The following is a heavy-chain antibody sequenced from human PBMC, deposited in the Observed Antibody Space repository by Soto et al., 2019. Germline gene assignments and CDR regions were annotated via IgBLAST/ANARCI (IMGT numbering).Heavy chain of an antibody. CDR2: ISGSGGST. Sequence: PAGSLRLSCAASGFTFSSYAMSWVRQAPGKGLEWVSTISGSGGSTYYADSVKGRFTISRDNSKNTLYLQMNSLRAEDTAVYYCAKVLYDSSGYHDFDYWGQGTMVTVSS. V-gene: IGHV3-23*01. D-gene: IGHD3-22*01. CDR3: AKVLYDSSGYHDFDY. J-gene: IGHJ4*02. CDR1: GFTFSSYA.